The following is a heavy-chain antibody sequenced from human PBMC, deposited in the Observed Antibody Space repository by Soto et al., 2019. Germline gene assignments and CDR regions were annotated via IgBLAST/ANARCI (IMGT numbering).Heavy chain of an antibody. CDR3: ARHLPIIAAAGTWGNYMGV. J-gene: IGHJ6*03. CDR2: IYYSGST. CDR1: GGSISSSSYY. V-gene: IGHV4-39*01. D-gene: IGHD6-13*01. Sequence: SETLSLTCTASGGSISSSSYYWGWIRQPPGKGLEWIGSIYYSGSTYYNPSLKRRVTISVDTSKNQFSLKLSSVTAADTAVYYCARHLPIIAAAGTWGNYMGVWGKGTTVTVSS.